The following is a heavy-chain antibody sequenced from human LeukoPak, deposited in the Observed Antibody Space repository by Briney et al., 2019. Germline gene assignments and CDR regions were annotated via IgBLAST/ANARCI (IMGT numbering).Heavy chain of an antibody. CDR3: ARGRAEYSSSWGGFGY. V-gene: IGHV4-34*01. J-gene: IGHJ4*02. CDR1: GGSFSGYY. Sequence: PSETLSLTCAVYGGSFSGYYWSWLRQPPGKGLEWIGEINHRGSTNYNPSLKRRVTISVDTSKNQFSLKLSSVTAADTAVYYCARGRAEYSSSWGGFGYWGQGTLVTVSS. CDR2: INHRGST. D-gene: IGHD6-13*01.